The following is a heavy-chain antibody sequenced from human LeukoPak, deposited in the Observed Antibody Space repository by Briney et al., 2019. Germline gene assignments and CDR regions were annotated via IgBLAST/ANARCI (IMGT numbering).Heavy chain of an antibody. CDR3: ARMSGITMIVVVRDDAFDI. J-gene: IGHJ3*02. CDR1: GGSISSSSYY. V-gene: IGHV4-39*07. CDR2: IYYSGST. D-gene: IGHD3-22*01. Sequence: PSETLSLTCTVSGGSISSSSYYWGWIRQPPGKGLEWIGSIYYSGSTYYNPSLKSRVTISVDTSKNQFSLKLSSVTAADTAVYYCARMSGITMIVVVRDDAFDIWGQGTMVTVSS.